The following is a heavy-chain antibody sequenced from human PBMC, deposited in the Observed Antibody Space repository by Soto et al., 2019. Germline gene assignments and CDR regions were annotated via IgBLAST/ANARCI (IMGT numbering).Heavy chain of an antibody. V-gene: IGHV4-59*03. CDR3: AGTGFTRAGAFDI. D-gene: IGHD2-2*01. Sequence: QVQLQESGPGPVKPSETLSLTCTVSGASISSSYWSWIRQPPGEGLEWIGYIYYSGNTNYNPSLKSRVTISVDTAKNPFSLKLNSVTAADTAVYYCAGTGFTRAGAFDIWGQGTMVTVSS. J-gene: IGHJ3*02. CDR1: GASISSSY. CDR2: IYYSGNT.